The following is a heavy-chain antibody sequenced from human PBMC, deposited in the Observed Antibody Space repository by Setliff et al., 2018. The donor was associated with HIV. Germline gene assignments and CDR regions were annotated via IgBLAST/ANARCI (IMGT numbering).Heavy chain of an antibody. CDR3: VKGQGFCSMTSCALDWFGP. CDR2: ISDSGENDPT. V-gene: IGHV3-23*01. CDR1: GFTFSSYA. D-gene: IGHD2-2*01. J-gene: IGHJ5*02. Sequence: GGSLRLSCAASGFTFSSYAMSWVRQAPGKGLEWVSAISDSGENDPTYYENSVMGRFIISRDNSKNTLYLHMNSLRVEDSAIYYCVKGQGFCSMTSCALDWFGPWGQGTLVTVSS.